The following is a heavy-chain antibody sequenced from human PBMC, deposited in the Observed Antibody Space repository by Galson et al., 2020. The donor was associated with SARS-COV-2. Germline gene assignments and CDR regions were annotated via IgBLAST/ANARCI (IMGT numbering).Heavy chain of an antibody. Sequence: GGSLILSCAASGFTFTKSAMAWIRQAPGKGLEWVSSIMYSGDITFYADSVKGRFTVSRDNSKNTLFLQMHSLRTEDTAIYYCATGGDFDSWGQGTLITVSS. J-gene: IGHJ4*02. CDR3: ATGGDFDS. CDR2: IMYSGDIT. V-gene: IGHV3-23*01. D-gene: IGHD3-10*01. CDR1: GFTFTKSA.